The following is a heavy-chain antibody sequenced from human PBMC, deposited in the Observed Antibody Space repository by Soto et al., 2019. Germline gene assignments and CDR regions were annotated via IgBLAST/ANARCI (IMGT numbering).Heavy chain of an antibody. Sequence: GGSLRLSCAAPGFTFIGSTMHWVRQASGKGLEWVGRIRSKANDYATTYGASVNGRFTISRDDSKNTAYLQMNSLKTEDAAVYYCTRSDYAMDVWGQGTTVTVSS. V-gene: IGHV3-73*01. CDR1: GFTFIGST. CDR3: TRSDYAMDV. J-gene: IGHJ6*02. CDR2: IRSKANDYAT.